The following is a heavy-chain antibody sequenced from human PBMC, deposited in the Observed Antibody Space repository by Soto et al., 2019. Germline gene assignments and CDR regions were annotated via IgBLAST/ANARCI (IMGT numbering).Heavy chain of an antibody. V-gene: IGHV4-61*01. CDR1: GGSVSSGSYY. Sequence: PSETLSLTCTVSGGSVSSGSYYWSWIRQPPGKGLEWIGYIYYSGSTNYNPSLKSRVTISVDTSKNQFSLKLSSVTAADTAVYYCARARGYSYGLWWFDPWGQGTLVTVS. CDR2: IYYSGST. D-gene: IGHD5-18*01. CDR3: ARARGYSYGLWWFDP. J-gene: IGHJ5*02.